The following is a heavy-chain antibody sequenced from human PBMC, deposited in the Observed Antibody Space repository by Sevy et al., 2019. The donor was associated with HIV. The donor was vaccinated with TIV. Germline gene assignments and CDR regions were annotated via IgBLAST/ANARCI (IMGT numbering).Heavy chain of an antibody. CDR2: FDPEDGET. J-gene: IGHJ6*02. V-gene: IGHV1-24*01. Sequence: ASVKVSCKVSGYTLTELSMHWVRQAPGKGLEWMGGFDPEDGETIYSQKFQGRVTMTEDTSTDTAYMELCSLATEDTAVYYCATTRPYYDFWSGPSTPIDYYYGMDVWGQGTTVTVSS. D-gene: IGHD3-3*01. CDR1: GYTLTELS. CDR3: ATTRPYYDFWSGPSTPIDYYYGMDV.